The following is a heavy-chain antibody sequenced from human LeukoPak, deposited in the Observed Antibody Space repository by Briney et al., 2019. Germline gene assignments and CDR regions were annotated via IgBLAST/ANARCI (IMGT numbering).Heavy chain of an antibody. Sequence: GASVKVSCKASGGTFSSYAISWVRQAPGQGLEWMGGIIPIFGTANYAQKFQGRVTITADESTSTAYMELSSLRSEDTAVYYCARGGEMATITSYWGQGTLVTVSS. D-gene: IGHD5-24*01. J-gene: IGHJ4*02. CDR1: GGTFSSYA. V-gene: IGHV1-69*01. CDR3: ARGGEMATITSY. CDR2: IIPIFGTA.